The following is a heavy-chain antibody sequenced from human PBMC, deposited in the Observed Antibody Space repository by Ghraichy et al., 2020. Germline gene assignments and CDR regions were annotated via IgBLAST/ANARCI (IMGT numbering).Heavy chain of an antibody. J-gene: IGHJ5*02. CDR1: GYTFTSYG. V-gene: IGHV1-18*01. CDR3: ARDLSEDDPMRRPAFNWFDP. CDR2: ISAYNGNT. Sequence: ASVKVSCKASGYTFTSYGISWVRQAPGQGLEWMGWISAYNGNTNYAQKLQGRVTMTTDTSTSTAYMELRSLRSDDTAVYYCARDLSEDDPMRRPAFNWFDPWGQGTLVTVSS. D-gene: IGHD1-1*01.